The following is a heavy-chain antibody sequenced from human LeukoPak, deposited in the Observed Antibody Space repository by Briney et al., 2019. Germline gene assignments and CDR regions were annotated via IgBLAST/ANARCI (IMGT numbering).Heavy chain of an antibody. CDR2: IRQDGSEK. V-gene: IGHV3-7*03. Sequence: QAGGSLRLSCAASGFTFSRYWMSWVRQAPGKGLEWVANIRQDGSEKHYLDSVKGRITISRDNAKNSLYLQMNSLRAEDTAVYYCAKGLLTRTVVPAAFTTYYYYYYYMDVWGKGTTVTVSS. CDR1: GFTFSRYW. CDR3: AKGLLTRTVVPAAFTTYYYYYYYMDV. D-gene: IGHD2-2*01. J-gene: IGHJ6*03.